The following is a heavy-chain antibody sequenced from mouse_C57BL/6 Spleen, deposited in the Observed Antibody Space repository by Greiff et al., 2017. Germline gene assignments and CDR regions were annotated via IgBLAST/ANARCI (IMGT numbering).Heavy chain of an antibody. Sequence: EVMLVESGGGLVKPGGSLKLSCAASGFTFSSYSMSWVRQTPEKRLEWVATISDGGSYTYYPDNVKGRFTISRGNAKNNLYLQMSHLKSEDTAMYYWARGENGNYDWYFDVWGKGTTVTVSS. CDR1: GFTFSSYS. V-gene: IGHV5-4*03. CDR3: ARGENGNYDWYFDV. J-gene: IGHJ1*03. CDR2: ISDGGSYT. D-gene: IGHD2-1*01.